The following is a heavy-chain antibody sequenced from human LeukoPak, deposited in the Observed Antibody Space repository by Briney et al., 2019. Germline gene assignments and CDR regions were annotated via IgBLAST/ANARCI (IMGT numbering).Heavy chain of an antibody. CDR1: GGTFSSYA. V-gene: IGHV1-18*01. J-gene: IGHJ6*03. CDR3: ARGRGVVPAAIYYYMDV. Sequence: ASVKVSCKASGGTFSSYAISWVRQAPGQGLEWMGWISAYNGNTNYAQKLQGRVTMTTDTSTSTAYMELRSLRSEDTAVYYCARGRGVVPAAIYYYMDVWGKGTTVTVSS. D-gene: IGHD2-2*01. CDR2: ISAYNGNT.